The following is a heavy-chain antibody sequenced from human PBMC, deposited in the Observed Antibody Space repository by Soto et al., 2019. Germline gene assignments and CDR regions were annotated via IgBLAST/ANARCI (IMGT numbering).Heavy chain of an antibody. J-gene: IGHJ5*02. D-gene: IGHD6-6*01. CDR3: ARAVGYSSSSDWFDP. Sequence: QVQLVQSGAEVKKPGSSVKVSCKASGGTFSSYAISWVRQAPGQGLEWMGGIIPIFGTANYAQKFQGRVTMTTDTSTSTAYMELRSLRSDDTAVYYCARAVGYSSSSDWFDPWGQGTLVTVSS. CDR1: GGTFSSYA. CDR2: IIPIFGTA. V-gene: IGHV1-69*06.